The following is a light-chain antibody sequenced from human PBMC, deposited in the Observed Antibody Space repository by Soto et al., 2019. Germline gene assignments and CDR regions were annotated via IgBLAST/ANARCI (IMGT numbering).Light chain of an antibody. CDR3: QQAANLPRT. CDR2: GAT. Sequence: MGMSQSPATVSVSTGERASLSCRASKGVSSNLVWYQQKPGQAPRLLIHGATTRATGIPARFSGSGSGTEFTLTISSLQSEDFAVYYCQQAANLPRTFGQGTKVDI. J-gene: IGKJ1*01. CDR1: KGVSSN. V-gene: IGKV3-15*01.